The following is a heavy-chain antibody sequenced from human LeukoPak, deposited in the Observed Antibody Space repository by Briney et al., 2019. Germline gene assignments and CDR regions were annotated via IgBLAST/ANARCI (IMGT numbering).Heavy chain of an antibody. D-gene: IGHD2-2*01. Sequence: SETLSLTCTVSGGSISSSSYYWGWIRQPPGKGLEWVGSIYYSGSTYYNPSLKSRATISVDTSKNQFSLKLSSVTAADTAVYYCARVNPPAATFLRPSNWFDPWGQGTLVTVSS. CDR2: IYYSGST. CDR1: GGSISSSSYY. J-gene: IGHJ5*02. CDR3: ARVNPPAATFLRPSNWFDP. V-gene: IGHV4-39*01.